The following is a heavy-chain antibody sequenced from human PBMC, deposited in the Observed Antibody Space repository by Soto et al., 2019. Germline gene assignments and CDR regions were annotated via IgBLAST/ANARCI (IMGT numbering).Heavy chain of an antibody. Sequence: GASVKVSCKVSGYTFTSYGISWVRQAPGQGLEWMGWISAYNGNTNYAQKLQGRVTMTTDTSTSTAYMELRSLRSDDTAVYYCAMGVLRFLEWLSPSADYYGMDVWGQGTTVTVSS. CDR3: AMGVLRFLEWLSPSADYYGMDV. CDR2: ISAYNGNT. J-gene: IGHJ6*02. V-gene: IGHV1-18*01. D-gene: IGHD3-3*01. CDR1: GYTFTSYG.